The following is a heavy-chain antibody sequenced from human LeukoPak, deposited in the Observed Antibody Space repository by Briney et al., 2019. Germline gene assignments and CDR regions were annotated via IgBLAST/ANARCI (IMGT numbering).Heavy chain of an antibody. D-gene: IGHD6-19*01. Sequence: ASVKVSCKASGYTFTGYYMHWVRQAPGQGLEWMGWINPNSGGTNYAQKFQGRVTMTRDTSISTAYMELRSLRSDDTAFYYCARDYSSGWYAFDYWGQGTLVTVSS. J-gene: IGHJ4*02. V-gene: IGHV1-2*02. CDR3: ARDYSSGWYAFDY. CDR1: GYTFTGYY. CDR2: INPNSGGT.